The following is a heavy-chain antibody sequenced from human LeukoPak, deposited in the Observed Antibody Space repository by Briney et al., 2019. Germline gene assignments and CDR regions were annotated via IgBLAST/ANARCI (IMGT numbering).Heavy chain of an antibody. CDR2: ISGSGGST. V-gene: IGHV3-23*01. CDR1: GFTLSSHA. D-gene: IGHD3-10*01. CDR3: AKGGYGSGSYYQTSDAFDI. Sequence: GGSLRLSCAASGFTLSSHAMSWVRQAPGKGLEWVSAISGSGGSTYYADSVKGRFTISRDNSKNTLYLQMNSLRAEDTAVYYCAKGGYGSGSYYQTSDAFDIWGQGTMVTVSS. J-gene: IGHJ3*02.